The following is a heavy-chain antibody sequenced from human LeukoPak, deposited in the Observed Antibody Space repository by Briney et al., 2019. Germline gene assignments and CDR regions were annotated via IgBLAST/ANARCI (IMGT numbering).Heavy chain of an antibody. CDR1: GGSFSGYY. CDR3: ARKKLRAYYMGV. CDR2: INHSGST. D-gene: IGHD4-17*01. V-gene: IGHV4-34*01. Sequence: SETLSLTCAVYGGSFSGYYWSWIRQPPGKGLEWIGEINHSGSTNYNPSLKSRVTISVDTSKNQFSLKLSSVTAADTAVYYCARKKLRAYYMGVWGKGTTVTVSS. J-gene: IGHJ6*03.